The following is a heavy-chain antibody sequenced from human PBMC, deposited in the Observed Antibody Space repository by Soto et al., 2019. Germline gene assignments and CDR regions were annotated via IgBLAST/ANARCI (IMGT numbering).Heavy chain of an antibody. J-gene: IGHJ4*02. CDR1: GFTFSSYW. CDR2: IKQDGSEK. Sequence: GGSLRLSCAASGFTFSSYWMSWVRQAPGKGLEWVANIKQDGSEKYYVDSVKGRFTISRDNAKNSLYLQMNSLRAEDTAVYYCARAPVPAALIYYFDYWRQGTLVTVSS. V-gene: IGHV3-7*01. CDR3: ARAPVPAALIYYFDY. D-gene: IGHD2-2*01.